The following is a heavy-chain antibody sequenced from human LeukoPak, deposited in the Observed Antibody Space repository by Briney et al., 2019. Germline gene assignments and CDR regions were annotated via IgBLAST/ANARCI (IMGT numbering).Heavy chain of an antibody. V-gene: IGHV3-21*01. D-gene: IGHD6-13*01. CDR1: GFTFSSYS. CDR2: ISSSSSYI. CDR3: ARDSLGPGAFDI. J-gene: IGHJ3*02. Sequence: GGSLRLSCAASGFTFSSYSMNWVRQAPGKGLEWVSSISSSSSYIYYADSVKGRFTISKDNAKNSLYLQMNSLRAEDTAVYYCARDSLGPGAFDIWGQGTMVTVSS.